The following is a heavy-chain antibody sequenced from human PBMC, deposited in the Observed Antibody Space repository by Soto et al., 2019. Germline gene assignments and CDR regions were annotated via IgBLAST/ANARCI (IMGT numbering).Heavy chain of an antibody. V-gene: IGHV4-31*03. CDR1: GGSISSGGYY. CDR2: IYYSGST. Sequence: SETLSLTCTVSGGSISSGGYYWSWIRQHPGKGLEWIGYIYYSGSTYYNSSLKSRVTISVDTSKNQFSLKLSSVTAADTAVYYCARDPFPLRYFDWPPLWGQGTLVTVSS. J-gene: IGHJ4*02. CDR3: ARDPFPLRYFDWPPL. D-gene: IGHD3-9*01.